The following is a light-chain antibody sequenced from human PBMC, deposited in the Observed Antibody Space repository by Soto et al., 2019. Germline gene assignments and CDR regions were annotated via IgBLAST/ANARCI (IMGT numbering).Light chain of an antibody. CDR2: SNN. V-gene: IGLV1-44*01. Sequence: QPVLTQPPSASGTPGPRVTISCSGSSSNIGSNAVNWYQQLPGTATTLLIYSNNQRPSGVPDRFSGSKSGTSASLAVNGLQAEDEADYYGAAGDVSLNGPWFGGGTKLTVL. J-gene: IGLJ3*02. CDR1: SSNIGSNA. CDR3: AAGDVSLNGPW.